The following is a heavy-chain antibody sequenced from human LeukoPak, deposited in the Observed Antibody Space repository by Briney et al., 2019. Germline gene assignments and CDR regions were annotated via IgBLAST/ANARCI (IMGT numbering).Heavy chain of an antibody. CDR3: ASPSPHYSGSYLGYYGMDV. CDR2: INPNSGGT. D-gene: IGHD1-26*01. CDR1: GYTFTGYY. Sequence: ASVKVSCKASGYTFTGYYMHWVRQAPGQGLEWMGWINPNSGGTNYAQKFQGRVTMTRDTSISTAYMELSRLRSDDTAVYYCASPSPHYSGSYLGYYGMDVWGQGTTVTVSS. V-gene: IGHV1-2*02. J-gene: IGHJ6*02.